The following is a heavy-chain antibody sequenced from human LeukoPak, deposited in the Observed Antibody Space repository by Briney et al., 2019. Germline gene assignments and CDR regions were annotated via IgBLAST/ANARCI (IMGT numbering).Heavy chain of an antibody. D-gene: IGHD6-19*01. J-gene: IGHJ4*02. CDR1: GFTFSKYW. CDR2: INTDGTVT. Sequence: GGALRLSCAAHGFTFSKYWMLWVRQAPGKGLESVSRINTDGTVTTYADSVKGRFTVSRDNADNTMFLQMNSVRDEDTAVYYCATKQWLAPPPDSWGQGTPVTVSS. CDR3: ATKQWLAPPPDS. V-gene: IGHV3-74*01.